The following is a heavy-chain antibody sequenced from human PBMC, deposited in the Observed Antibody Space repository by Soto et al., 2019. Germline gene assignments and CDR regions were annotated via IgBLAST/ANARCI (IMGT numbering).Heavy chain of an antibody. D-gene: IGHD3-3*01. CDR1: GFTFSNDW. J-gene: IGHJ4*02. CDR3: ARWAFGTYSFDY. CDR2: IKGDGSRT. V-gene: IGHV3-74*01. Sequence: EVQLVESGGGLVQPGESLRLSCAASGFTFSNDWMHWVRQAPGMGLVWVSRIKGDGSRTNYADSVKGRFTISRDNAKNTLYLQINSLRAEDTAVYYCARWAFGTYSFDYWGQGSLVTVSS.